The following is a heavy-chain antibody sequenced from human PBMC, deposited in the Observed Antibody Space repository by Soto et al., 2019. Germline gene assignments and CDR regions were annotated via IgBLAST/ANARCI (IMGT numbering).Heavy chain of an antibody. CDR2: ISGSGTPI. CDR1: AFTFTSSE. D-gene: IGHD1-1*01. V-gene: IGHV3-48*03. CDR3: AREVAWRYDY. Sequence: EVQLVESGGGLVQPGGSLRLSCAASAFTFTSSEMNWVRQAPGRGLEWVSYISGSGTPIYYAASVKGRFTISRDNAKNSLYLQMISLRAEETAVYYCAREVAWRYDYWGQGALVTVSS. J-gene: IGHJ4*02.